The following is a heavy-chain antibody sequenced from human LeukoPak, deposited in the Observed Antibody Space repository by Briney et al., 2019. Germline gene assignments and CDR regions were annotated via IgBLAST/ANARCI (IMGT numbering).Heavy chain of an antibody. V-gene: IGHV3-21*01. Sequence: KPGGSLRLSXAASGFTFSSYSMNWVRQAPGKGLEWFSSISSSSSYIYYADSVKGRFTISSDNAKNSLYLQMNSLRAEDTAVYSCASDLNHRYCSGGSCSIFDYWGQGTLVTVSS. D-gene: IGHD2-15*01. J-gene: IGHJ4*02. CDR2: ISSSSSYI. CDR3: ASDLNHRYCSGGSCSIFDY. CDR1: GFTFSSYS.